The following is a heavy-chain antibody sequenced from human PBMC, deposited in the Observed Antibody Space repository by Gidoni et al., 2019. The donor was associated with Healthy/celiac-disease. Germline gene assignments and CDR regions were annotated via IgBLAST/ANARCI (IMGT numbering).Heavy chain of an antibody. CDR2: IYYSGST. CDR3: ARCPYGSGSYPAWFDP. J-gene: IGHJ5*02. V-gene: IGHV4-31*03. Sequence: QVQLQESGPGLVKPSQPLSLTCTVSGGSISSGGYYCSWIRQHPGKGLEWIGYIYYSGSTYYNPSLKSRVTISVDTSKNQFSLKLSSVTAADTAVYYCARCPYGSGSYPAWFDPWGQGTLVTVSS. CDR1: GGSISSGGYY. D-gene: IGHD3-10*01.